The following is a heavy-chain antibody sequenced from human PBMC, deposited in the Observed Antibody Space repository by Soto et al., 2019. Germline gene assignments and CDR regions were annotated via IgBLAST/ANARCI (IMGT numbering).Heavy chain of an antibody. D-gene: IGHD6-13*01. CDR1: GGSISSGGYY. Sequence: QVQLQESGPGLVRPSQTLSLTCTVSGGSISSGGYYWSWIRQHPGKGLAWIGYIYYSGSTYYNPFLKSRVTISVDTSKNQFSLKLSSVTAADTAVYYCAREGSSSWSENYFDYWGQGTLVTVSS. CDR2: IYYSGST. CDR3: AREGSSSWSENYFDY. J-gene: IGHJ4*02. V-gene: IGHV4-31*03.